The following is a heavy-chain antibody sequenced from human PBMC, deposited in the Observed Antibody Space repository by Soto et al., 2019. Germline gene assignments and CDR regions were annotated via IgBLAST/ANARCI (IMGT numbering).Heavy chain of an antibody. Sequence: EVQLVESGGGLVKPGESLRLSCAASGFTFSNAWMNWVRQGPGKGLEWVGRIKSNAYGATTDYAAPVKGRFTISRDDSRDTLYLQMNSLKTEDTAVYYCTTTLGYCGTSCPWGQGSLVTVSS. CDR3: TTTLGYCGTSCP. D-gene: IGHD2-2*01. CDR1: GFTFSNAW. CDR2: IKSNAYGATT. J-gene: IGHJ5*02. V-gene: IGHV3-15*01.